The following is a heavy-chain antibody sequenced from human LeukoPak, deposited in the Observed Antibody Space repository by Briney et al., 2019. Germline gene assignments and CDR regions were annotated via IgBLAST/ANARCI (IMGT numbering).Heavy chain of an antibody. CDR3: ARLGPAAGTSFDY. CDR2: ISCSGST. D-gene: IGHD6-13*01. J-gene: IGHJ4*02. Sequence: PSETLSLTCTVSAGSISNYYWSWIRQPPGKGLEWIGYISCSGSTNYNPSLKSRVTMSVDTSKNQFSLKLSSVTAADTAVYYCARLGPAAGTSFDYWGQGTLVTVSS. CDR1: AGSISNYY. V-gene: IGHV4-59*08.